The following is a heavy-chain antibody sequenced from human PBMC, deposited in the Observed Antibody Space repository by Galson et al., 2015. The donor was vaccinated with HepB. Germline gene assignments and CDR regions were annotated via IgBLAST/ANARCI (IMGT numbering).Heavy chain of an antibody. V-gene: IGHV1-46*01. J-gene: IGHJ3*02. CDR1: GYTFTSYY. D-gene: IGHD4-23*01. CDR2: INPSGGST. CDR3: ARGGGYSGNSGPGAFDI. Sequence: SVKVSCKASGYTFTSYYMHWVRQAPGQGLEWMGIINPSGGSTSYAQKFQGRVTMTRDTSTSTVYMELSSLRSEDTAVYYCARGGGYSGNSGPGAFDIWGQGTMVTVSS.